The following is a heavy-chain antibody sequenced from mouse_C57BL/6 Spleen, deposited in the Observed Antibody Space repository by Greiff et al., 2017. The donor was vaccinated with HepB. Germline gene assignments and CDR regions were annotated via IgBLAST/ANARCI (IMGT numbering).Heavy chain of an antibody. V-gene: IGHV1-72*01. CDR1: GYTFTSYW. Sequence: QVHVKQPGAELVKPGASVKLSCKASGYTFTSYWMHWVKQRPGRGLEWIGRIDPNSGGTKYHEKFKGRATLTVDKPTSTAYMQLSSLTSEDSAVYYCARAGIYYDYDWFAYWGKGTLVTVSA. CDR3: ARAGIYYDYDWFAY. CDR2: IDPNSGGT. J-gene: IGHJ3*01. D-gene: IGHD2-4*01.